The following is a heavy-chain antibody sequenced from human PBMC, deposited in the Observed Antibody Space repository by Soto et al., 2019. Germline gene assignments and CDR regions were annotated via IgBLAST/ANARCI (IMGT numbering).Heavy chain of an antibody. Sequence: SETLSLTCAVYGGSFSNYYWSWIRQPPGKGLEWIGEINHGGSANYNPSLKSRVTISLDTSKNQFFLKLHSVTAADTAVYYCAPVRNFGKFFSPWGQGTPVTVSS. CDR1: GGSFSNYY. CDR2: INHGGSA. V-gene: IGHV4-34*01. D-gene: IGHD3-10*01. J-gene: IGHJ5*02. CDR3: APVRNFGKFFSP.